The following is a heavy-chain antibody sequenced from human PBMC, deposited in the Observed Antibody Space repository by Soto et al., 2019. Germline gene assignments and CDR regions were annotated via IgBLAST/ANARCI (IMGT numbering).Heavy chain of an antibody. CDR1: GGTFSRSG. CDR2: IVPSVDTT. J-gene: IGHJ6*02. D-gene: IGHD5-18*01. CDR3: ARCPQPPDTADPYAVDV. Sequence: QVQLVQSGTEVKKPGASVKVSRKASGGTFSRSGFHWVRQAPGQGLEWMGMIVPSVDTTNYAQKFQARVTISADQFTSTVYMELRSLRSEVTAVYYCARCPQPPDTADPYAVDVWGQGTRVIVSS. V-gene: IGHV1-69*18.